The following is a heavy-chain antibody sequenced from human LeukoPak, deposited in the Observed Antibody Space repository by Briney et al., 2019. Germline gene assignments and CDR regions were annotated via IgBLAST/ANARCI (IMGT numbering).Heavy chain of an antibody. CDR3: ARVPAGYSSSSPYFDY. V-gene: IGHV1-69*05. Sequence: ASVKVSSKASGGTFSSYAISWVRQAPGQGLEWMGGIIPILGTANYAQKFQGRVTITTDESTSTAYMELSSLRSEDTAVYYCARVPAGYSSSSPYFDYWGQGTLVTVSS. J-gene: IGHJ4*02. CDR2: IIPILGTA. CDR1: GGTFSSYA. D-gene: IGHD6-6*01.